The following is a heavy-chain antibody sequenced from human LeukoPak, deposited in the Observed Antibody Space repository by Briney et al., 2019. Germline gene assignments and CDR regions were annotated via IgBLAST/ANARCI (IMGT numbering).Heavy chain of an antibody. CDR2: ISGSGGST. J-gene: IGHJ4*02. D-gene: IGHD6-6*01. CDR3: AKTRAARLRGDFDY. CDR1: GFTFSSYA. V-gene: IGHV3-23*01. Sequence: GGSLGLSCAASGFTFSSYAMSWVRQAPGKGLEWVSAISGSGGSTYYADSVKGRFTISRDNSKNTLYLQMNSLRAEDTAVYYCAKTRAARLRGDFDYWGQGTLVTVSS.